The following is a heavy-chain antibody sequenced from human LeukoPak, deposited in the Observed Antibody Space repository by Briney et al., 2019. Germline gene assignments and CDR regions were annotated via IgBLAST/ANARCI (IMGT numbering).Heavy chain of an antibody. CDR3: ARDRVDFWSGSRNDAFDI. CDR1: GGSISSGDYY. Sequence: PSETLSLTCTVSGGSISSGDYYWSWIRQPPGKGLEWIGYIYYSGSTYYNPSLKSRVTISVDTSKNQFSLKLSSVTAADTAVYYCARDRVDFWSGSRNDAFDIWGQGTMVTVSS. D-gene: IGHD3-3*01. V-gene: IGHV4-30-4*08. CDR2: IYYSGST. J-gene: IGHJ3*02.